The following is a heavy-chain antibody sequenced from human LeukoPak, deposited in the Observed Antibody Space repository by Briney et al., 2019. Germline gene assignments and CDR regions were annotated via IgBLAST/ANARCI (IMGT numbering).Heavy chain of an antibody. J-gene: IGHJ4*02. CDR3: AKDRAYSTSWYCFDY. V-gene: IGHV3-23*01. CDR2: ISGSGGRT. Sequence: PGGSLRLSCAASGFTFSSYAMSWVRQAPGKGLEWVSSISGSGGRTYYADSVKGRFTISRDNSKNTLYLQMNSLRAEDTALYYCAKDRAYSTSWYCFDYWGQGTLVTVSS. D-gene: IGHD6-13*01. CDR1: GFTFSSYA.